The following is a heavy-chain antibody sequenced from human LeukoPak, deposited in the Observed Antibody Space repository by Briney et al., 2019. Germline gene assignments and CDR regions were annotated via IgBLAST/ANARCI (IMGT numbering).Heavy chain of an antibody. Sequence: PGGSLRLSCAASGFTVSSNYMSWVRQAPGKGLEWVSVIYSGGSTYYADSVKGRFTISRDNSKNTLYLQMNSLRAEDTAVYYCARAKWGSDFGYWGQGTLVTVSS. CDR3: ARAKWGSDFGY. CDR1: GFTVSSNY. D-gene: IGHD1-26*01. J-gene: IGHJ4*02. CDR2: IYSGGST. V-gene: IGHV3-66*02.